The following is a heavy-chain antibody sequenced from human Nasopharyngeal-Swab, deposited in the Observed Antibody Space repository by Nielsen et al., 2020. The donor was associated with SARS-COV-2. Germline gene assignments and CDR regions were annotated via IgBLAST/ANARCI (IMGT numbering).Heavy chain of an antibody. CDR1: GSTFDDYA. J-gene: IGHJ4*02. V-gene: IGHV3-9*01. Sequence: SLKISCAASGSTFDDYAMHWVRQAPGKGLEWVSGISWNSGSIGYADSVKGRFTISRDNAKNSLYLQMNSLRAEDTALYYCLAGYSSSWAGKYFDYWGQGTLVTVSS. CDR2: ISWNSGSI. D-gene: IGHD6-13*01. CDR3: LAGYSSSWAGKYFDY.